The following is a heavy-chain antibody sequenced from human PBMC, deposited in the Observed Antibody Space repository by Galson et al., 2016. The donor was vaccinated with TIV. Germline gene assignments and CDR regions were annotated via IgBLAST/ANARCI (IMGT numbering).Heavy chain of an antibody. CDR1: GMTFSNYE. J-gene: IGHJ4*02. Sequence: SLRLSCAASGMTFSNYEMNWVRQAPGKGLEWVSYISTGGTSKYYADSVKGRFTISRDDAKNSLHLQMNSLRPEDTAVYYCARDAWVGELLYPNFDFWGQGTLVTVSS. CDR3: ARDAWVGELLYPNFDF. D-gene: IGHD3-10*01. CDR2: ISTGGTSK. V-gene: IGHV3-48*03.